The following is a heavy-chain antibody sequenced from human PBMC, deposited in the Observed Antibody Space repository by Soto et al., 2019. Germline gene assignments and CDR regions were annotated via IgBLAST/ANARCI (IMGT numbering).Heavy chain of an antibody. CDR3: ARSGDYGGNSARDGWIDY. V-gene: IGHV4-34*01. D-gene: IGHD4-17*01. J-gene: IGHJ4*02. CDR1: GGSFSGYY. CDR2: INHSGST. Sequence: QVQLQQWGAGLLKPSETLSLTCAIYGGSFSGYYWSWIRQPPGKGLEWIGEINHSGSTNYNPSLKSRVTISVDTSKNQFSLKLSSVTAADTAVYYCARSGDYGGNSARDGWIDYWGQGTLVTVSS.